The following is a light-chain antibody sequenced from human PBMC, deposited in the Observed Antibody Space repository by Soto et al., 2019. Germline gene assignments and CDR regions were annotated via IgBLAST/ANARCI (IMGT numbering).Light chain of an antibody. CDR2: DND. V-gene: IGLV1-51*01. CDR1: SSNIGNRY. Sequence: QSVLTQPPSVSAAPGQKVTISCSGSSSNIGNRYVSWYQHLPGTAPKLLIYDNDKRPSGIPDRFSGSKSGTSATLGITGLQTGDEADYYCGTWDDSLSAGVFGGGTQLTVL. CDR3: GTWDDSLSAGV. J-gene: IGLJ2*01.